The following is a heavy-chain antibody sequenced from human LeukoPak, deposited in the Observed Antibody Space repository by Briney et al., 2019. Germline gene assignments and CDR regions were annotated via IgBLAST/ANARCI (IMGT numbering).Heavy chain of an antibody. CDR1: GGSITNTNY. Sequence: SETLSLTCGVSGGSITNTNYWTWVRQPPGKGLEWIGEVNLQGSTNYNPSLMGRVAISVDTSENHISLQLTSVTAADTAVYYCAREGGPYRPLDYWGQGTLLTVSS. CDR2: VNLQGST. CDR3: AREGGPYRPLDY. V-gene: IGHV4-4*02. J-gene: IGHJ4*02.